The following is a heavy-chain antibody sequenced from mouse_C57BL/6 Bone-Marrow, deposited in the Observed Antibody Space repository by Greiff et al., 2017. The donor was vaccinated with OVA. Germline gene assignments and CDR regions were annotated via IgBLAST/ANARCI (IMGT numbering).Heavy chain of an antibody. J-gene: IGHJ1*03. CDR3: ARDPVYYCGSSYPYWYFDV. CDR1: GFTFSSYA. Sequence: EVKLVESGGGLVKPGGSLKLSCAASGFTFSSYAMSWVRQTPEKRLEWVATISDGGSYTYYPDNVKGRFTISRDNAKNNLYLQMSHLKSEDTAMYYCARDPVYYCGSSYPYWYFDVWGTGTTVTVSS. V-gene: IGHV5-4*01. CDR2: ISDGGSYT. D-gene: IGHD1-1*01.